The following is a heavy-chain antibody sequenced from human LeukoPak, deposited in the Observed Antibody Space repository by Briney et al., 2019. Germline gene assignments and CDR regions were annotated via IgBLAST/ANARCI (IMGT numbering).Heavy chain of an antibody. D-gene: IGHD3-22*01. Sequence: GASVKVSCKSSGYTFTDFDMHWVRQAPEQGLEWMGWINPNSGGTNYAQKFQGRVTMTRDTSISTAYMELSRLRSDDTAVYYCAYEYYYVSSGQAVEPNFAYWGQGTLVTVSS. CDR3: AYEYYYVSSGQAVEPNFAY. V-gene: IGHV1-2*02. J-gene: IGHJ4*02. CDR1: GYTFTDFD. CDR2: INPNSGGT.